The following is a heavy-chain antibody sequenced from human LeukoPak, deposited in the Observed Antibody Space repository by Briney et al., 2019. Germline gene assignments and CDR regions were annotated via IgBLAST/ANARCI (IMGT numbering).Heavy chain of an antibody. J-gene: IGHJ3*02. CDR2: INPIFGTA. Sequence: AVKVSCKASGGTFSSYAISWVRQAPGPGLEWMGGINPIFGTANYAQKFQGRVTITADESTSTAYMELSSLRSEDTAVYYCARDPPGYSGYDLYAFDNWGQGTMVTVSS. V-gene: IGHV1-69*01. D-gene: IGHD5-12*01. CDR1: GGTFSSYA. CDR3: ARDPPGYSGYDLYAFDN.